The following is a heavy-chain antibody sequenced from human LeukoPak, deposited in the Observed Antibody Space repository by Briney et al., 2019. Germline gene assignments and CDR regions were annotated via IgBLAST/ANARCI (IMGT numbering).Heavy chain of an antibody. CDR1: GGSFSGYH. J-gene: IGHJ5*02. D-gene: IGHD3-3*01. CDR2: INHSGTT. V-gene: IGHV4-34*01. CDR3: ASSTIFGVVANWFDP. Sequence: SETLSLTCAVYGGSFSGYHWSWIRQSPGKGLEWIGEINHSGTTNYNPSLKSRVTMSVDTSKNQFSLKLTSVTAADTAVYYCASSTIFGVVANWFDPWGQGMLVTVSS.